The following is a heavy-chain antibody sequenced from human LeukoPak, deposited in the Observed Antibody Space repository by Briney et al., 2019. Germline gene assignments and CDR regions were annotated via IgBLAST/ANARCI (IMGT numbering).Heavy chain of an antibody. CDR1: GGSISTYY. J-gene: IGHJ4*02. D-gene: IGHD3-22*01. CDR2: IYYTGTT. V-gene: IGHV4-59*01. CDR3: ARGRGDSRGTSFDY. Sequence: PSETLSLTCTVSGGSISTYYWSWIRQPPGKGLEWIADIYYTGTTTYNPSLKSRVTISIDTSMNQFSLNLNSVTAADTAVYYCARGRGDSRGTSFDYWGQGTLVTVSS.